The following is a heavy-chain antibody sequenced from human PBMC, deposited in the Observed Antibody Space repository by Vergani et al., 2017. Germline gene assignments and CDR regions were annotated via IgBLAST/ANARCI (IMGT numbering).Heavy chain of an antibody. D-gene: IGHD3-22*01. V-gene: IGHV3-21*01. CDR1: GFTFSGYG. CDR2: IGSSGGYI. J-gene: IGHJ4*01. CDR3: ARDVGSTDSFDSSGYERPYYFDY. Sequence: EVLLVESGGGLVKPGGSLRLSCSVSGFTFSGYGMLWVRQAPGKGLEWVSYIGSSGGYIYNGDSVKGRFTISRGNAKNSLYLQMTSLRAEDTAVYFCARDVGSTDSFDSSGYERPYYFDYWGHGTLVTVSP.